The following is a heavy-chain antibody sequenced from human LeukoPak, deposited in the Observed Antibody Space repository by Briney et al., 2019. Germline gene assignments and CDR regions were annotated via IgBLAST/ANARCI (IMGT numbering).Heavy chain of an antibody. CDR2: ISGSGGST. D-gene: IGHD2-2*02. Sequence: PGGSLRLSCAASGFTFSSYAMDWVRQAPGKGLEWVSAISGSGGSTYYADSVKGRFTISRDNSKNTLYLQMNSLRAEDTAVYYCARVARYCSSTSCYTLGYFDLWGRGTLVTVSS. V-gene: IGHV3-23*01. J-gene: IGHJ2*01. CDR1: GFTFSSYA. CDR3: ARVARYCSSTSCYTLGYFDL.